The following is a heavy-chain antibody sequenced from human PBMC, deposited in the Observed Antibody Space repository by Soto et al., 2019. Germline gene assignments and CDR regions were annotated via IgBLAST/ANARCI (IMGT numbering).Heavy chain of an antibody. V-gene: IGHV3-30*03. CDR2: ISYDGSNK. CDR1: GFTFSSYG. CDR3: LSVLLWFGVLFLDFDY. J-gene: IGHJ4*02. D-gene: IGHD3-10*01. Sequence: QVQLVESGGGVVQPGRSLRLSCAASGFTFSSYGMHWVRQAPGKGLEWLAVISYDGSNKYYADSVKGRFTISRDNSKNTLYLQMTGLRGEDTAVYYCLSVLLWFGVLFLDFDYGGQGSLV.